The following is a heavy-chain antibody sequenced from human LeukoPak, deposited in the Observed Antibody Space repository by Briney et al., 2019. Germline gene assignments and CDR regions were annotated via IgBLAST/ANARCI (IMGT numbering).Heavy chain of an antibody. V-gene: IGHV3-15*01. Sequence: GGSLRLSCAASGFTFSNAWMSWVRLAPGKGLEWVGRIKSKTDGGTTDYAAPVKGRFTISRDDSKNTPYVQMNSLKTEDTAVYYCTTDDGDWADKWGQGTLVTVSS. D-gene: IGHD4-17*01. CDR2: IKSKTDGGTT. CDR3: TTDDGDWADK. J-gene: IGHJ4*02. CDR1: GFTFSNAW.